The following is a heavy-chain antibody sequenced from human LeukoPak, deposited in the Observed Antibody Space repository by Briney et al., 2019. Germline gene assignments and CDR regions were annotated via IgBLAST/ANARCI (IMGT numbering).Heavy chain of an antibody. D-gene: IGHD3-16*01. J-gene: IGHJ4*02. V-gene: IGHV3-9*01. CDR3: ARASGGPDY. Sequence: GGSLRLSCEASGFTFDDYAIHWVRQAPGKGLEWVSGISWNSNSIGYADSVKGRFTISRDNAKNSLHLLMSSLRAEDTVVYYCARASGGPDYWGQGTLVTVSS. CDR1: GFTFDDYA. CDR2: ISWNSNSI.